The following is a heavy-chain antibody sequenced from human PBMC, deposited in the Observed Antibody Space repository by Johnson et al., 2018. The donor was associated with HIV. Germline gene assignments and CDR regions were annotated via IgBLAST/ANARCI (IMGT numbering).Heavy chain of an antibody. CDR3: ARGGSSTSLDAFDI. CDR1: QFTFSSYG. Sequence: QVQLVESGGGVVQPGRSLRLSCEASQFTFSSYGMHWVRQAPGKGLEWVAAISFAGTIKYYAHSVKGRFTISRDNSKNTLYLQMNSLRAEDTAVYYCARGGSSTSLDAFDIWGQGTMVTVSS. V-gene: IGHV3-30*03. J-gene: IGHJ3*02. CDR2: ISFAGTIK. D-gene: IGHD2-2*01.